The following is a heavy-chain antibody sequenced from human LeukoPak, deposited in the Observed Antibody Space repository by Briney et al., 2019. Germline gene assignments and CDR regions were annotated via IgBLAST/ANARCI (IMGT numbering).Heavy chain of an antibody. J-gene: IGHJ4*02. V-gene: IGHV4-38-2*02. CDR1: GYSISSDYY. D-gene: IGHD3-22*01. CDR3: AREILYDSTGYDV. Sequence: SETLSLTCTVSGYSISSDYYWGWIRQPPGKGLEWIGSIYYSGSTYYNPSLRNRVTISVDTSKNQFSLKLRSVTAADTAVYYCAREILYDSTGYDVWGQGTLVTVSS. CDR2: IYYSGST.